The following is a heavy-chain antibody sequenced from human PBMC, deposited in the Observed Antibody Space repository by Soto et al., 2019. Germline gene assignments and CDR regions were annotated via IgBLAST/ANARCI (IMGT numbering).Heavy chain of an antibody. CDR3: AMVENFVTPTPQVV. CDR1: GYIFVNYG. J-gene: IGHJ6*02. Sequence: QVQLVQSGDEVKKPGASVKVSCKASGYIFVNYGIAWVRQAPGQGLEWMGWISPYSGNTHYAGRVQGRLTMTTDTXTSIASLAPGSLTCADTASLCCAMVENFVTPTPQVVSGQGTTVTV. V-gene: IGHV1-18*01. CDR2: ISPYSGNT. D-gene: IGHD3-16*02.